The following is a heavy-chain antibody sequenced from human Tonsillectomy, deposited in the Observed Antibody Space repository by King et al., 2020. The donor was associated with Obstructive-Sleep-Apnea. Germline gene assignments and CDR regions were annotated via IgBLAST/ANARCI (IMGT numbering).Heavy chain of an antibody. V-gene: IGHV3-53*04. CDR2: IYSSGTT. CDR1: GFSVTSSY. D-gene: IGHD3-16*01. Sequence: VQLVESGGGLVQPGGSLRLSCAASGFSVTSSYINWVRQAPGKGLEGVSVIYSSGTTNYPDSLKGRFTISRQNSNNTVYLQMNSLRAEDTAVYYCARDRYDYGLDNSTLHYYGMDVWGQGTTVIVS. J-gene: IGHJ6*02. CDR3: ARDRYDYGLDNSTLHYYGMDV.